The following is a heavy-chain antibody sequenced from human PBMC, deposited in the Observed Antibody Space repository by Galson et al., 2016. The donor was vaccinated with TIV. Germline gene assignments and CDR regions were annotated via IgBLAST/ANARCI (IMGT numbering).Heavy chain of an antibody. CDR2: IYWDDEK. CDR1: GFSLRSNGVG. V-gene: IGHV2-5*02. J-gene: IGHJ4*02. CDR3: AHRRPLTYYFDF. D-gene: IGHD2-21*01. Sequence: PALVKPTQTVTLTCTFSGFSLRSNGVGVGWIRQPPGKALEWLALIYWDDEKRYNPSLESRLSIIKDTSKNKVVLTLTNVDPADTATYYCAHRRPLTYYFDFWGQGALVTASS.